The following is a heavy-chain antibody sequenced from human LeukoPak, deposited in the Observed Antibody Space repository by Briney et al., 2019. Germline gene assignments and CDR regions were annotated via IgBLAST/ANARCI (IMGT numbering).Heavy chain of an antibody. J-gene: IGHJ4*02. CDR1: GGSVSSGSYY. CDR2: IYYSGST. V-gene: IGHV4-61*01. Sequence: SETLSFTCTVSGGSVSSGSYYWSWIRQPPGKGLEWIGYIYYSGSTNYNPSLKSRVTISVDTSKNQFSLKLSSVTAADTAVYYCARDLCSSTSCYLDYWGQGTLVTVSS. CDR3: ARDLCSSTSCYLDY. D-gene: IGHD2-2*01.